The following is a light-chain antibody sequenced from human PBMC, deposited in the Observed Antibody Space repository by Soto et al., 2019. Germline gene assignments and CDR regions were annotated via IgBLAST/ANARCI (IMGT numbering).Light chain of an antibody. V-gene: IGKV3-15*01. CDR3: QQYNNWLGT. CDR2: GAS. Sequence: EIVMTQSPATLSVSPGERATHSCRASQSVSSNLAWYQQKPGQAPRLLIYGASTRATGIQARFSGSGSGTEFTLTISSLQSEDFAVYYCQQYNNWLGTFGQGTKV. CDR1: QSVSSN. J-gene: IGKJ1*01.